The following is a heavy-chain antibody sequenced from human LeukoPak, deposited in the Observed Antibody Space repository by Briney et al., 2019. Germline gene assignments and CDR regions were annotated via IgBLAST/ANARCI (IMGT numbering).Heavy chain of an antibody. CDR3: ASSSGSSPHSYGMDV. CDR2: IYYSGST. J-gene: IGHJ6*02. Sequence: SETLSLTCTVSGGSISSYYWSWIRQPPGKGLEWIGHIYYSGSTNYTPSLKSRVPISVDTSKNQFSLRLSSVAAADTAVYYCASSSGSSPHSYGMDVWGQGTTVTVSS. CDR1: GGSISSYY. V-gene: IGHV4-59*08. D-gene: IGHD3-10*01.